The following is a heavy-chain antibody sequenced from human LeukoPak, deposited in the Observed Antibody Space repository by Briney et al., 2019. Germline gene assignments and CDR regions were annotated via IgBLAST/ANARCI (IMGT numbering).Heavy chain of an antibody. CDR3: AKVRLIGSYFDY. J-gene: IGHJ4*02. Sequence: GGSLRLSCAASGFTFDDYAMHWVRQAPGKGPEWVSLISGDGGSTYYADSVKGRFTISRDNSKNSLYLQMNSLRTEDTALYYCAKVRLIGSYFDYWGQGTLVTVSS. CDR1: GFTFDDYA. D-gene: IGHD3-22*01. V-gene: IGHV3-43*02. CDR2: ISGDGGST.